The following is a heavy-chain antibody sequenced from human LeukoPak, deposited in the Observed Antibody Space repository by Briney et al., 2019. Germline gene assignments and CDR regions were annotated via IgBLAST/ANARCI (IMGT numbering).Heavy chain of an antibody. J-gene: IGHJ4*02. CDR3: ARDRDDYVWGSYRSLDY. D-gene: IGHD3-16*02. V-gene: IGHV3-48*02. CDR1: GFSFSSYS. Sequence: GGSLRLSCAASGFSFSSYSMNWVRQGPGKGLEWVSYVSSSSSTIYYADSVKGRFTISRDNAKNSLYLQMNSLRDEDTAVYYCARDRDDYVWGSYRSLDYWGQGTLVTVSS. CDR2: VSSSSSTI.